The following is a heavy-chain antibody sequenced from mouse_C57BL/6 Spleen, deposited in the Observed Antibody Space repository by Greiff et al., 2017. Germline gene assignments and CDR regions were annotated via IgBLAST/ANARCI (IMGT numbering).Heavy chain of an antibody. CDR1: GYTFTSYW. D-gene: IGHD1-1*01. V-gene: IGHV1-50*01. CDR2: IDPSDSYT. CDR3: ERGDYGSSYVGWFAD. J-gene: IGHJ3*01. Sequence: QVQLQQSGAELVKPGASVKLSCKASGYTFTSYWMQWVKQRPGQGLEWIGEIDPSDSYTNYNQKFKGKATLTVDTSSSTAYMQLSSLTSEDSAVYYCERGDYGSSYVGWFADWGQGTLVTVSA.